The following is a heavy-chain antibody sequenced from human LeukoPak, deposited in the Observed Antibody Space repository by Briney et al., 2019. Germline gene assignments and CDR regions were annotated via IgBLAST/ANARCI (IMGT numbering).Heavy chain of an antibody. CDR3: ASHDITIFGVAYFDP. D-gene: IGHD3-3*01. CDR1: GGTFSSYA. V-gene: IGHV1-69*13. CDR2: IIPIFGTA. J-gene: IGHJ5*02. Sequence: SVKVSCKASGGTFSSYAISWVRQAPGQGLERMGGIIPIFGTANYAQKFQGRVTITADESTSTAYMELSSLRSEDTAVYYCASHDITIFGVAYFDPWGQGTLVTVSS.